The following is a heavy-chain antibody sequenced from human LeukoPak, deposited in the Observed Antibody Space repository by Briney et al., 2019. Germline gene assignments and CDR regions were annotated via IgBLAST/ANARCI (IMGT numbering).Heavy chain of an antibody. CDR2: IGASGGGT. CDR1: GITLSNYG. Sequence: GGSLRLSCAVSGITLSNYGMSWVRQAPGKGLEWVAGIGASGGGTNYADSVKGRFTISRDSAKNSLYLQMNSLRAEDTAVYYCARDYRCSSTSCSPGAFDIWGQGTMVTVSS. CDR3: ARDYRCSSTSCSPGAFDI. J-gene: IGHJ3*02. D-gene: IGHD2-2*01. V-gene: IGHV3-23*01.